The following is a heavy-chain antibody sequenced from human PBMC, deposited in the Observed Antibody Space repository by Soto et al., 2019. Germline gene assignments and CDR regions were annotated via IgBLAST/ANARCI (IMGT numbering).Heavy chain of an antibody. J-gene: IGHJ6*03. CDR1: GGCFSGYQ. Sequence: QVQLQQWGAGLLKPSETLSLTCAVYGGCFSGYQWTWIRQTPGKGLEWIGEINDSGNINYNPSLKSRVTILVDTAKKQISLKVSSVTAADTAVYYCARGLILWFGELSRRGGYYYYMDVWGKGTTVTVSS. D-gene: IGHD3-10*01. V-gene: IGHV4-34*01. CDR2: INDSGNI. CDR3: ARGLILWFGELSRRGGYYYYMDV.